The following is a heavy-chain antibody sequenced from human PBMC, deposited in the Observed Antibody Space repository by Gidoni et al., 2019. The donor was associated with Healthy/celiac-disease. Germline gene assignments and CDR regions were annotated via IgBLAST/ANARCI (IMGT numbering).Heavy chain of an antibody. CDR2: IISKAYSYAT. Sequence: EVQLVESGGGVVQPGGSLKLSCAASGFTFSGSAMHWVSQASGKGLEWVGRIISKAYSYATAYAASVKGRFTISRDDSKTTAYLQMNSLKTEDTAVYYCTRPGGYSSSWYTTYYYGMDVWGQGTTVTVSS. V-gene: IGHV3-73*01. J-gene: IGHJ6*02. CDR3: TRPGGYSSSWYTTYYYGMDV. D-gene: IGHD6-13*01. CDR1: GFTFSGSA.